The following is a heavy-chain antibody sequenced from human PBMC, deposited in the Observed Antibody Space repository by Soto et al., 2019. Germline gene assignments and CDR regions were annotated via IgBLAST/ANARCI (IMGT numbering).Heavy chain of an antibody. D-gene: IGHD5-12*01. J-gene: IGHJ4*02. Sequence: SETLSLTCTVSGGSISSYYWSWIRQPPGKGLEWIGYIYYSGSTNYNPSLKSRVTISVDTSKNQFSLKLSSVTAADTAVYYCARDGHSGYDLGYWGQGTLVTVSS. CDR2: IYYSGST. CDR1: GGSISSYY. V-gene: IGHV4-59*01. CDR3: ARDGHSGYDLGY.